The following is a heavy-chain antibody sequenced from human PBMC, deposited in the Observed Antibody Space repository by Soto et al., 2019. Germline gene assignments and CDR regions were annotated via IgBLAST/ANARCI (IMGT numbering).Heavy chain of an antibody. D-gene: IGHD1-26*01. CDR3: ARVSGSYYYGMDV. CDR2: IYHSGST. CDR1: GGSISSGGYS. J-gene: IGHJ6*02. V-gene: IGHV4-30-2*01. Sequence: NPSETLSLTCAVSGGSISSGGYSWSWIRQPPGKGLEWIGYIYHSGSTNYNPSLKSRVTISVDKSKNQFSLKLSSVTAADTAVYYCARVSGSYYYGMDVWGQGTTVTVSS.